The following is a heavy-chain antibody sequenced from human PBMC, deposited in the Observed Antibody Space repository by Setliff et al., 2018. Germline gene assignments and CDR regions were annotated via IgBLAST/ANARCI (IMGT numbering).Heavy chain of an antibody. V-gene: IGHV4-61*09. CDR1: GGPNNSGNYY. D-gene: IGHD3-22*01. CDR2: IFSKGST. CDR3: ARHRRDSSGNYFVGLYYFDY. Sequence: SETLSLTCTVSGGPNNSGNYYWNWIRQPAGKEPEWIGQIFSKGSTNTNPSLKSRVTISMDASKNQFSLRLTSVTAADTAVYYCARHRRDSSGNYFVGLYYFDYWGQGTPVTVSS. J-gene: IGHJ4*02.